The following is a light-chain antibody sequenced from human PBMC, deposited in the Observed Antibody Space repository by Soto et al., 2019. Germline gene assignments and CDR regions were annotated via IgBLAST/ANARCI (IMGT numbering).Light chain of an antibody. Sequence: QSALTQPASVSGSPGQSITISCTGTSSDVGAYNYVSWYQQHPGKAPKLMIYEVSNWPSGVSNRFSGSKSGNTASLTISGLQAEDEADYYCSSYTSSSTLVFGGGTKLTVL. CDR3: SSYTSSSTLV. J-gene: IGLJ3*02. CDR1: SSDVGAYNY. CDR2: EVS. V-gene: IGLV2-14*01.